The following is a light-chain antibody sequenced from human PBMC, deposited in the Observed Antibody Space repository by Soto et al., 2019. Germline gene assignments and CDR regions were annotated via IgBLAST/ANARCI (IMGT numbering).Light chain of an antibody. V-gene: IGKV1-5*03. Sequence: IRVTISPPTLSYTAGERVPLSCRASQSVSTCLAWYQQKPGRAPKLLIYDSSILESGVPSRFSGSGSGTEFTLTISSLQPEDVATYYCEESNTPPSTFGGGTKVDIK. CDR3: EESNTPPST. CDR2: DSS. CDR1: QSVSTC. J-gene: IGKJ4*01.